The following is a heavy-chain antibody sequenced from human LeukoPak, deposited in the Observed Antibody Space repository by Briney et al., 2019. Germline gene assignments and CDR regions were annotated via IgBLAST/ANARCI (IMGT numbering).Heavy chain of an antibody. D-gene: IGHD3-10*01. CDR2: IYYSGST. V-gene: IGHV4-59*08. CDR3: ASALWFGELELDP. Sequence: SETLSLTCTVSGGSISSYYWGWIRQPPGKGLEWIGSIYYSGSTNYNPSLKSRVTISVDMSKNQFSMKLSSVTAADTAVYYCASALWFGELELDPWGQGTLVTVSS. CDR1: GGSISSYY. J-gene: IGHJ5*02.